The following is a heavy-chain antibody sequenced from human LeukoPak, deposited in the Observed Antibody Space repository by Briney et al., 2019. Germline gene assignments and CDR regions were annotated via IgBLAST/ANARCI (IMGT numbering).Heavy chain of an antibody. D-gene: IGHD2-15*01. CDR2: IYYSGST. J-gene: IGHJ6*02. CDR1: GGSISSYY. CDR3: ARRSSGRSAYYYGMDV. V-gene: IGHV4-59*08. Sequence: SETLSLTCTVSGGSISSYYWSWIRQPPGKGLEWIGYIYYSGSTNYNPSPKSRVTISVDTSKNQFSLKLSSVTAADTAVYYCARRSSGRSAYYYGMDVWGQGPTVTVSS.